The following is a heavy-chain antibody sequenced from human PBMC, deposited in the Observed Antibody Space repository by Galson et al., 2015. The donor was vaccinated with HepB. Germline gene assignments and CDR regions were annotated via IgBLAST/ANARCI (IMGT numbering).Heavy chain of an antibody. CDR2: FHRENDES. J-gene: IGHJ4*02. V-gene: IGHV1-24*01. CDR1: GYTLNDLS. D-gene: IGHD4-17*01. Sequence: SVKVSCKVSGYTLNDLSIHWVRQAPGRGLEWMGGFHRENDESAYAQKFQGRVTLTEDTSTDTAYMELSSLRSEDAAIYYCAAYGKLVFPAYLDSWGQGTLVTVSS. CDR3: AAYGKLVFPAYLDS.